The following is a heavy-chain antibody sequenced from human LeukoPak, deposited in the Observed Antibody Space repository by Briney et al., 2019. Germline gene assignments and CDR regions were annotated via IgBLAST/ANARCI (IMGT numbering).Heavy chain of an antibody. CDR1: GFTFDDYA. Sequence: GRSLRLSCAASGFTFDDYAMHWVRQAPGKGLGWVSGISWNSGSIGYADSVKGRFTISRDNAKNSLYLQMNSLRAEDTALYYCAKDGGWLQFRTHYFNYWGQGTLVTVSS. CDR3: AKDGGWLQFRTHYFNY. V-gene: IGHV3-9*01. J-gene: IGHJ4*02. CDR2: ISWNSGSI. D-gene: IGHD5-24*01.